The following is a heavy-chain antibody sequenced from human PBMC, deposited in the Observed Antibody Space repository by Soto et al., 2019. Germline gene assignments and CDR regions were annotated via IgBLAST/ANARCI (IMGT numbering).Heavy chain of an antibody. CDR2: IIPIFGTA. D-gene: IGHD3-10*01. CDR1: GGTFSSSA. V-gene: IGHV1-69*12. J-gene: IGHJ3*02. Sequence: QVQLVQSGAEVKKPGSSVKVSCKASGGTFSSSAISWVRQAPGQGLEWMGGIIPIFGTANYAQKFQGRVTITADESTSTAYMELSSLRSEDTAVYYCARGLPANGPRRSGVHDAFDIWGQGTMVTVSS. CDR3: ARGLPANGPRRSGVHDAFDI.